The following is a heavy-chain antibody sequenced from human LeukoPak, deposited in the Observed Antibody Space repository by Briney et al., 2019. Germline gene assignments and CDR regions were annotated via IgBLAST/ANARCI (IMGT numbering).Heavy chain of an antibody. V-gene: IGHV4-38-2*02. CDR3: ARVSIAAAQSWFDP. Sequence: SETLSLTCTVSGGSISSYYWSWIRQPPGKGLEWIGSIYHSGSTYYNPSLKSRVTISVDTSKNQFSLKLSSVTAADTAVYYCARVSIAAAQSWFDPWGQGTLVTVSS. J-gene: IGHJ5*02. CDR1: GGSISSYY. D-gene: IGHD6-13*01. CDR2: IYHSGST.